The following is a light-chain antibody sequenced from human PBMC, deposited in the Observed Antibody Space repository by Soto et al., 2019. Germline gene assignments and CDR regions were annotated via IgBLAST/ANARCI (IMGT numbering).Light chain of an antibody. V-gene: IGKV3-20*01. CDR1: QSVSSC. CDR3: QQYGRSPFT. Sequence: PGERATLTCRASQSVSSCLAWYQQKPGQAPRLLIYGASIRATGIPARFSGSGSGTDFTLTISSLEPEDFAVYYCQQYGRSPFTFGPGTKVDIK. J-gene: IGKJ3*01. CDR2: GAS.